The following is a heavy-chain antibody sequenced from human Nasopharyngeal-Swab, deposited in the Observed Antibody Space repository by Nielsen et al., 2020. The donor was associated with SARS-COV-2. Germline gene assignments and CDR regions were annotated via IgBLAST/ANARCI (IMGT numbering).Heavy chain of an antibody. J-gene: IGHJ4*02. V-gene: IGHV7-4-1*02. CDR1: GYTFTSYA. D-gene: IGHD2-8*01. CDR2: INTNTGNP. Sequence: APVKVSCKASGYTFTSYAMNWVRQAPGQGLEWMGWINTNTGNPTYAQGFTGRFVFSLDTPVSTAYLQISSLKAEDTAVYYCARGPCTNGVCSDFDYWGQGTLVTVSS. CDR3: ARGPCTNGVCSDFDY.